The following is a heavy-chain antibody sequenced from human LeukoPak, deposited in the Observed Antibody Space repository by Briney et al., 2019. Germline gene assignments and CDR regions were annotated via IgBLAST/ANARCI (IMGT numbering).Heavy chain of an antibody. CDR1: GFAFSNYY. CDR2: ISISGSDT. Sequence: PGGSLRLSCAASGFAFSNYYMSWIRQAPGKGLGWLSYISISGSDTFYADSVSGRFTISRDNAKNSLFLQMNSLRVEDTAVYYCARGNNTFEMATLALDHWGQGALVTVSS. V-gene: IGHV3-11*01. D-gene: IGHD5-24*01. J-gene: IGHJ4*02. CDR3: ARGNNTFEMATLALDH.